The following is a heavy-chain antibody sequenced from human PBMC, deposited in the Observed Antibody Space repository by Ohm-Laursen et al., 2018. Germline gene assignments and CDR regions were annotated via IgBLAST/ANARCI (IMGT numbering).Heavy chain of an antibody. CDR3: TRGEVPWRLDY. J-gene: IGHJ4*02. V-gene: IGHV4-59*07. CDR2: TYYSGST. Sequence: SDTLSLTCTVSGGSINSYYWSWIRQPPGKGLEWIAYTYYSGSTNYNPSLSSRVTISVDTSKNQFSLKLSSVTAADTAVYYCTRGEVPWRLDYWGQGTLVTVSS. CDR1: GGSINSYY. D-gene: IGHD2-21*01.